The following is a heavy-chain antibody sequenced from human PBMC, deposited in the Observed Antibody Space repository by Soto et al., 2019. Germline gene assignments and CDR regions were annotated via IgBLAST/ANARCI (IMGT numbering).Heavy chain of an antibody. CDR1: EDTFSRYP. CDR2: IIPIAGTA. D-gene: IGHD5-18*01. V-gene: IGHV1-69*06. CDR3: ARGGRGYSFDQ. J-gene: IGHJ4*02. Sequence: AQLVQSGAEVKKPGSSVKVSCKASEDTFSRYPISWVRQAPGQGLEWMGGIIPIAGTANYAQKFQGRVTLSADKSTRIVYMQWSSLRSEDTAVYYCARGGRGYSFDQWGQGTLVTVSS.